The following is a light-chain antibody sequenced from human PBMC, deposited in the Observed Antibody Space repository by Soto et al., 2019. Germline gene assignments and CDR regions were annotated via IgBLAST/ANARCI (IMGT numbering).Light chain of an antibody. CDR1: SSDVGGYNY. J-gene: IGLJ3*02. V-gene: IGLV2-14*01. CDR3: SSYTGSSTLV. Sequence: QSALTQPASVSGSPGQSITISCTGTSSDVGGYNYVSWYQQHPGKAPQLMIFEVSSRPSGVSNRFSGSKSGNTASLTISGLQAEDEADYYCSSYTGSSTLVFGGGTKVTVL. CDR2: EVS.